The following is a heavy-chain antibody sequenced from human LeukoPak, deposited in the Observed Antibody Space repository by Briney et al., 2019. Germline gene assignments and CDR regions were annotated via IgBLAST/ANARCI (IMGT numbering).Heavy chain of an antibody. V-gene: IGHV4-34*01. CDR1: GGSFSTYY. Sequence: SETLSLTCDVYGGSFSTYYSSWIRQPPGKGLEWIGGINHIGSTNYNPSLKSRVAISVDSSKTQFSLKLSSVTAADTAVYYCARHTLVGARNAFDIWGQGTMVTVSS. J-gene: IGHJ3*02. CDR2: INHIGST. CDR3: ARHTLVGARNAFDI. D-gene: IGHD1-26*01.